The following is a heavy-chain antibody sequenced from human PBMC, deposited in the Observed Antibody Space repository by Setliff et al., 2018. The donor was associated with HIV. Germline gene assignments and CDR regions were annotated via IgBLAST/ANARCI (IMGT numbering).Heavy chain of an antibody. D-gene: IGHD3-10*01. CDR2: MSYTGIN. CDR1: GDSISGYY. J-gene: IGHJ5*02. Sequence: SETLSLTCTVSGDSISGYYWSWIRQSPGKGLEWIGYMSYTGINNYNPSLKSLVTISLDTSKNQFSLKLTSVTAADTAVYYCARAPYVSGSFGWFDPWGQGTLVTVSS. CDR3: ARAPYVSGSFGWFDP. V-gene: IGHV4-59*12.